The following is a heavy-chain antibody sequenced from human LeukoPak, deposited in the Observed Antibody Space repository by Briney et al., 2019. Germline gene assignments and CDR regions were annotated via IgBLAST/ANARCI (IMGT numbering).Heavy chain of an antibody. J-gene: IGHJ4*02. CDR3: ARYVIRGVIFDWLLWEGDY. D-gene: IGHD3-9*01. Sequence: PGGSLRLSCAASGFTVSSNYMSWVRQAPGKGLEWVSVIYSGGSTYYADSVKGRFTISRDNSKNTLYLQMNSLRAEDTAVYYCARYVIRGVIFDWLLWEGDYWGQGTLVTVSS. CDR2: IYSGGST. V-gene: IGHV3-53*01. CDR1: GFTVSSNY.